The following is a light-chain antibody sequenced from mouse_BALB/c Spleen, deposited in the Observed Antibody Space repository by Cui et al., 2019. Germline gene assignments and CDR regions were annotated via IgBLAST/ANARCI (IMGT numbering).Light chain of an antibody. CDR3: QQWSSNPPT. CDR1: SSVSY. V-gene: IGKV4-68*01. J-gene: IGKJ5*01. Sequence: QIVLTQSPAVMSASPGEKVTTTCSASSSVSYMYWYQQKPRSAPKPWIYLTSNLASGVPARFSGSGSGTSYSLTISSMEAEDAATYYCQQWSSNPPTFGAGTKLELK. CDR2: LTS.